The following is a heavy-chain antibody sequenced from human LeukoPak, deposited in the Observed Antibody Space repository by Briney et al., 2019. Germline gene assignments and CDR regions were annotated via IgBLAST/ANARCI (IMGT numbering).Heavy chain of an antibody. J-gene: IGHJ4*02. CDR3: AKDFYEIAAAGPIDY. CDR1: GFTFNSYA. Sequence: GGSLRLSCAASGFTFNSYALSWVRQAPGKGLEWVSAISGNDDNKYYADSVKGRFTISRDNSKNTLYLQMNSLRAEDTAVYYCAKDFYEIAAAGPIDYWGQGTLVTVSS. D-gene: IGHD6-13*01. CDR2: ISGNDDNK. V-gene: IGHV3-23*01.